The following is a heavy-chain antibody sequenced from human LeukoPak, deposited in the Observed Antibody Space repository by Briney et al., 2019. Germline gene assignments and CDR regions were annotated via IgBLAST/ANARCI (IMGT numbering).Heavy chain of an antibody. D-gene: IGHD1-26*01. CDR1: GFTFSSYG. CDR3: ARGLVVGATSIY. V-gene: IGHV3-30-3*01. CDR2: ISYDGSNK. Sequence: GGSLRLSCAASGFTFSSYGMHWVRQAPGKGLEWVAVISYDGSNKYYADSVKGRFTISRDNSKNTLYLQMNSLRAEDTAVYYCARGLVVGATSIYWGQGTLVTVSS. J-gene: IGHJ4*02.